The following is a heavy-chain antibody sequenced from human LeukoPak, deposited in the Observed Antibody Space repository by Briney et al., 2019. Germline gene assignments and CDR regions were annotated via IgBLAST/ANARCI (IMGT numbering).Heavy chain of an antibody. Sequence: PSETLSLTCSVSGDSITSGAYYWPWLRQPPGKGLEWIGSVYYSGSIKYNPSLKGRVSISRDMSKNQFSLNLNSVNATYTAVYYCARRDYAAWFDPWGQGTLVTVSS. D-gene: IGHD4/OR15-4a*01. CDR3: ARRDYAAWFDP. V-gene: IGHV4-39*07. CDR2: VYYSGSI. J-gene: IGHJ5*02. CDR1: GDSITSGAYY.